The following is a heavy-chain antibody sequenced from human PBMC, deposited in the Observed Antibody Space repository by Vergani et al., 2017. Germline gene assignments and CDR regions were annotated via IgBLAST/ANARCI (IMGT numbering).Heavy chain of an antibody. J-gene: IGHJ5*02. CDR1: GFSLSNARMG. Sequence: QVTLQESGPVLVKPTETLTLTCTVSGFSLSNARMGVSWIRQPPGKALEWLAHIFSNDEKSYSTSLKSRLTISKDTSKSQVVLTMTNMDPVDTATYYRARISGPDYMLEFDPWGQGTLVTVSS. D-gene: IGHD4-11*01. CDR3: ARISGPDYMLEFDP. CDR2: IFSNDEK. V-gene: IGHV2-26*01.